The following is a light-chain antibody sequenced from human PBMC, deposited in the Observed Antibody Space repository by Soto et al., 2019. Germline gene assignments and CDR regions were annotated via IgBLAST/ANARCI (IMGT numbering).Light chain of an antibody. CDR1: QSVWSK. Sequence: DILMTQSPVSLSVSPGERATLSCRSSQSVWSKLAWYQLKPGQAPRLVIYEASIRATGVPARFSGSGSGTEFTLTISGLESEDSAFYFCQQYDAPVTFGQGTKLEIK. V-gene: IGKV3-15*01. CDR3: QQYDAPVT. CDR2: EAS. J-gene: IGKJ2*01.